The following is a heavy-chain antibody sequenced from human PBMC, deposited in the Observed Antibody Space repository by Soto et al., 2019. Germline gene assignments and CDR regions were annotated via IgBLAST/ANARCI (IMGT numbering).Heavy chain of an antibody. CDR3: ARYLKLRYFHD. CDR2: IYYSGST. V-gene: IGHV4-31*03. J-gene: IGHJ4*02. Sequence: SETLSLTCTVPGGSISSGGYYWSWIRQHPGKGLEWLGYIYYSGSTYYNPSLKSRVTISVDTSKNQFSLKLSSVTAADTAVYYCARYLKLRYFHDWGQGTLVTVSS. CDR1: GGSISSGGYY.